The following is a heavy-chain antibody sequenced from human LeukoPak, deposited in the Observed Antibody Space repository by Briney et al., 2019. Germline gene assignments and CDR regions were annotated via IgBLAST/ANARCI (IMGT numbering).Heavy chain of an antibody. Sequence: GGSLRLSCAASGFTFSSYAMSWVRQAPGKGLGWVSAISGSGGSTYYADSVKGRFTISRDNSKNTLYLQMNSLRAEDTAVYYCAKDPSGWYGYPYWGQGTLVTVSS. J-gene: IGHJ4*02. CDR2: ISGSGGST. V-gene: IGHV3-23*01. CDR1: GFTFSSYA. D-gene: IGHD6-19*01. CDR3: AKDPSGWYGYPY.